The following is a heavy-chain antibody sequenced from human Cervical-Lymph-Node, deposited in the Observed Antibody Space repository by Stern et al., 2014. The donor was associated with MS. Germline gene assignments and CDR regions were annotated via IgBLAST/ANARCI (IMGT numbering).Heavy chain of an antibody. CDR3: AIFDDYINTYQY. D-gene: IGHD4-11*01. Sequence: QVQLVQSGAEVKKPGSSVKVSCKTSGGTFSSYTISWVRQAPGQGLEWMGGIIPIFGTANYAQKFQGRVTITADESTSTAYMELSSLTSQDTAVFYCAIFDDYINTYQYWGQGTLVTVSS. CDR1: GGTFSSYT. J-gene: IGHJ4*02. V-gene: IGHV1-69*01. CDR2: IIPIFGTA.